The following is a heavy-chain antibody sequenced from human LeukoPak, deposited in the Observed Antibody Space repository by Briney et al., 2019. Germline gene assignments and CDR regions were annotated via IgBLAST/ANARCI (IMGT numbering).Heavy chain of an antibody. J-gene: IGHJ6*03. CDR2: IYYSGST. CDR3: ARQHGDYRPPYYYYMDV. Sequence: SETLSLTCTVSGGSISSYYWSWIRQPPGKGLEWIGYIYYSGSTNYDPSLKSRVSISVDTSKNQFSLKLSSVTAADTAVYYCARQHGDYRPPYYYYMDVWGKGTTVTASS. CDR1: GGSISSYY. D-gene: IGHD4-17*01. V-gene: IGHV4-59*08.